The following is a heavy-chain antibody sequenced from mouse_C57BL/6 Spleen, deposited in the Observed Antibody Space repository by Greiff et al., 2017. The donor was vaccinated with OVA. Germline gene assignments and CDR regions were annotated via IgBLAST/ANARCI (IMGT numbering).Heavy chain of an antibody. CDR1: GYAFSSSW. V-gene: IGHV1-82*01. Sequence: VQLQESGPELVKPGASVKISCKASGYAFSSSWMNWVKQRPGKGLEWIGRIYPGYGDTNYNGKFKGKATLTADKSSSTAYMQLSSLTSEDSAVYFCEGFYYGNYGGYWGQGTTLTVSS. J-gene: IGHJ2*01. D-gene: IGHD2-1*01. CDR2: IYPGYGDT. CDR3: EGFYYGNYGGY.